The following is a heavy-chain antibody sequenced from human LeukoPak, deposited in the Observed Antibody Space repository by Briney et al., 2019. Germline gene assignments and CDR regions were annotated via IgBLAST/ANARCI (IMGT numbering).Heavy chain of an antibody. V-gene: IGHV3-43*02. CDR3: AKGDGYNIGY. D-gene: IGHD5-24*01. CDR2: ISGDGGST. J-gene: IGHJ4*02. CDR1: GFTFDDYA. Sequence: GGSLRLSCAASGFTFDDYAMHWVRHAPGKGLEWVSLISGDGGSTYYAGSVKGRFTNSRDNSKNSLYLQMNSLRTEDTALYYCAKGDGYNIGYWGQGTLVTVSS.